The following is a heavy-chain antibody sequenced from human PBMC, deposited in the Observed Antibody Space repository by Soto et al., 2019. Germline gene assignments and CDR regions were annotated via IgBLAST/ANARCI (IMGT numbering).Heavy chain of an antibody. CDR2: ISNSGRIT. CDR3: ARDHGGGGLTLES. V-gene: IGHV3-11*01. CDR1: GFIFSDYY. D-gene: IGHD3-16*01. J-gene: IGHJ4*02. Sequence: QVHLEESGGGLVKPGGSLRLSCTASGFIFSDYYMNWIRQAPGKGLEWVSDISNSGRITHHADSVEGRFTISRDNAKESLYRQMNSLRPEDSAIYYCARDHGGGGLTLESWGQGTLFTVSS.